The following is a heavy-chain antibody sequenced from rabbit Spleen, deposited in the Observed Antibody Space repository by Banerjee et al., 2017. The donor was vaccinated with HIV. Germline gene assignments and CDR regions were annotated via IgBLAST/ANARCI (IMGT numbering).Heavy chain of an antibody. CDR1: GFSFSSSDY. D-gene: IGHD8-1*01. V-gene: IGHV1S45*01. CDR2: IDIGIITGA. Sequence: QEQLEESAGDLVKPGASLTLTCTASGFSFSSSDYMCWVRQAPGKGLEWIGCIDIGIITGAYYASWVNGRFSISRENAQNTVFLQVTSLTAADTATYFCARDGAGGSYFALWGQGTLVTVS. CDR3: ARDGAGGSYFAL. J-gene: IGHJ4*01.